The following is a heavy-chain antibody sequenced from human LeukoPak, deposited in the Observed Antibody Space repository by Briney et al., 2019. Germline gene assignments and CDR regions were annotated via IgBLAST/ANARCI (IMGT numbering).Heavy chain of an antibody. Sequence: PGRSLRLSCAASGFTFSSYAMHWVRQAPGKGLEWVAVISYDGSNKYYADSVKGRFTISRDNSKNTLYLQMNSLRAEDTAVYYCARDEYEGLATITWNFDYWGQGTLVTVSS. CDR1: GFTFSSYA. CDR3: ARDEYEGLATITWNFDY. CDR2: ISYDGSNK. J-gene: IGHJ4*02. V-gene: IGHV3-30*04. D-gene: IGHD5-24*01.